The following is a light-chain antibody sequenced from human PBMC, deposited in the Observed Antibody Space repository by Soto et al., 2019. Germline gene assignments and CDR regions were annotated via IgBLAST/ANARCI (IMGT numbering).Light chain of an antibody. CDR1: DNIVHW. CDR2: KAA. V-gene: IGKV1-5*03. CDR3: QHYNSYPWT. J-gene: IGKJ1*01. Sequence: DIQMTQSPSTLSASVGDRVAITCRASDNIVHWVAWYQQKPGKAPKLLIYKAANLADEVPSRFAGSGSGTEFTLTITSLQPDDVATYNCQHYNSYPWTFGQGTKVDIK.